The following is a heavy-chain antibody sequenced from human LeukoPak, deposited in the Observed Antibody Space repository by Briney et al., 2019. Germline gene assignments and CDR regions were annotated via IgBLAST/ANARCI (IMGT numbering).Heavy chain of an antibody. J-gene: IGHJ3*02. Sequence: ASVKVSFKSSGYTFAIYYISWMRQAPGQGLQWMGRISAYNGQTNYAQKVQGRVTMTTDTSTSTVYMELRSLRSDDTAVYYCAWDSGAFEIWGQGTMVTVSS. CDR3: AWDSGAFEI. CDR2: ISAYNGQT. V-gene: IGHV1-18*01. CDR1: GYTFAIYY.